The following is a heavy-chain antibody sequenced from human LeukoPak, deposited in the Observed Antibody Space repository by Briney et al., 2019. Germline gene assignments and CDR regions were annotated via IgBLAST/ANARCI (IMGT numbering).Heavy chain of an antibody. CDR3: ATEYLGTS. V-gene: IGHV3-30*03. J-gene: IGHJ4*02. D-gene: IGHD2-8*01. CDR2: ISYDGSDK. Sequence: GRSLRLSCAAAGFTFSIYGIHWVRQAPGQGLEWVAVISYDGSDKYYADSVKGRFTISRDNSKNTLYLQMNSLRAEDTAVYYCATEYLGTSWGQGTLVTVSS. CDR1: GFTFSIYG.